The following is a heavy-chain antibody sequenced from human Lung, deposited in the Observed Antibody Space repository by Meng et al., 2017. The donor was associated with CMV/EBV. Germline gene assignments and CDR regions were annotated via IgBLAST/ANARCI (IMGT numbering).Heavy chain of an antibody. J-gene: IGHJ4*02. CDR2: IDDSGST. V-gene: IGHV4-4*02. CDR3: ARGKQDAWELLAY. D-gene: IGHD1-26*01. Sequence: LQESGPGLVKPSGTLSLTCGVSGVSISSNIRWTWVRQPPGKGLEWIGDIDDSGSTNYNPSLNSRISISLDKSKNHFSLKVNSVTAADTAVYYCARGKQDAWELLAYWGQGARVTVSS. CDR1: GVSISSNIR.